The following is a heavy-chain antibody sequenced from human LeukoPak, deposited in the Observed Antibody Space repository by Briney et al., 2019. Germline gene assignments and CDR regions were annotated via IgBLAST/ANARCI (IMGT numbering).Heavy chain of an antibody. CDR1: RYSISSGYY. J-gene: IGHJ6*03. CDR3: ARVLYYGSGKVVDYYYMDV. Sequence: SETLSLTCTVSRYSISSGYYWAWIRQPPGKGLEWIGSIYHSGSAYYNASLKSRVTISVDTSKNQFSLKLSSVTAADTAVYYCARVLYYGSGKVVDYYYMDVWGKGTTVTISS. CDR2: IYHSGSA. V-gene: IGHV4-38-2*02. D-gene: IGHD3-10*01.